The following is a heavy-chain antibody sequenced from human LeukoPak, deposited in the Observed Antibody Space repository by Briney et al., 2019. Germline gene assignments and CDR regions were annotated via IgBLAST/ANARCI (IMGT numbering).Heavy chain of an antibody. D-gene: IGHD4-17*01. CDR3: ARQGGGTTVTTSWFDP. CDR1: GYTFTSYY. V-gene: IGHV1-46*01. CDR2: INPSGGST. J-gene: IGHJ5*02. Sequence: GASVKVSCKASGYTFTSYYMHWVRQAPGQGLEWMGIINPSGGSTSYAQKFQGRVTMTRDMSTSTVYMELSSLRSEDTAVYYCARQGGGTTVTTSWFDPWGQGTLVTVSS.